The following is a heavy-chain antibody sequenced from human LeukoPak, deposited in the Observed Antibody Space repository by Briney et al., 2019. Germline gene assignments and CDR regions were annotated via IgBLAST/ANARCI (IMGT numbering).Heavy chain of an antibody. J-gene: IGHJ6*02. V-gene: IGHV3-7*01. Sequence: GGSLRLSCAASGFDFSKSWMTWVRQAPGQGPEWVAAIKEDGSEDDYLDSVKGRFTISRDNAKNSLYLQMNSPRVEDTAVYYCATYTNWVAGDVWGQGTTVSVSS. CDR2: IKEDGSED. D-gene: IGHD1-1*01. CDR1: GFDFSKSW. CDR3: ATYTNWVAGDV.